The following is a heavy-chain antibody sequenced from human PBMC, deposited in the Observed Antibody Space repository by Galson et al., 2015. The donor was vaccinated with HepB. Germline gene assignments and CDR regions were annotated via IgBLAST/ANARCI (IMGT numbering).Heavy chain of an antibody. CDR2: IYTSGST. D-gene: IGHD2-15*01. J-gene: IGHJ4*02. Sequence: TLSLTCTVSGGSISSGSYYWSWIRQPAGKGLEWIGRIYTSGSTNYNPSLKSRVTMSVDTSKNQFSLRLRSVTAADTAVYYCARDPINTPIGSYFDYWGQGLLVTVSS. V-gene: IGHV4-61*02. CDR3: ARDPINTPIGSYFDY. CDR1: GGSISSGSYY.